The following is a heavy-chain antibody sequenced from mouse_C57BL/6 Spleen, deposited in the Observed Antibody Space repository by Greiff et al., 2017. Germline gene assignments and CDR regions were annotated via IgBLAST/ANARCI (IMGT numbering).Heavy chain of an antibody. D-gene: IGHD2-3*01. J-gene: IGHJ2*01. CDR2: IDPSDSET. CDR1: GYTFTSYW. Sequence: QVQLQQPGAELVRPGSSVKLSCKASGYTFTSYWMHWVKQRPIQGLEWIGNIDPSDSETHYTQKFKDKATLTVDKSSSTAYMQLSSLTSEDSAVYYCARGLYDGYWDYWGQGTTLTVSS. CDR3: ARGLYDGYWDY. V-gene: IGHV1-52*01.